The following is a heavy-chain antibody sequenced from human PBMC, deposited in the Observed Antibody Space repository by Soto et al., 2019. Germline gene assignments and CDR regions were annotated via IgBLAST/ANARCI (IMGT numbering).Heavy chain of an antibody. J-gene: IGHJ4*02. CDR3: ARDGFTVISSGSFDY. D-gene: IGHD1-26*01. V-gene: IGHV1-18*04. CDR1: GYTFSSYG. CDR2: ISAGKGDT. Sequence: VQLVQSGAEVRKTGASVKVSCKASGYTFSSYGISWVRQAPGKGLEWMGWISAGKGDTNYAQKFQGRVSMTTDTSTSTAYMDMRSLTSDDAAVYYCARDGFTVISSGSFDYWGQGTLVTVSS.